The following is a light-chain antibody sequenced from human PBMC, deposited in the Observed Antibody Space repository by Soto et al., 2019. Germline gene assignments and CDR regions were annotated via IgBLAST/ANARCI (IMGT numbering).Light chain of an antibody. Sequence: EIVMTQSPATLSVSPGERATISCRASQSVSSNLAWYQQKPGQAPTLLIYGASTRATGIPARFSGSGSGTEFTLTISSLQSEDFAGYYCQQYNNWPPLTFGGGTKVEIK. CDR1: QSVSSN. CDR3: QQYNNWPPLT. J-gene: IGKJ4*01. V-gene: IGKV3-15*01. CDR2: GAS.